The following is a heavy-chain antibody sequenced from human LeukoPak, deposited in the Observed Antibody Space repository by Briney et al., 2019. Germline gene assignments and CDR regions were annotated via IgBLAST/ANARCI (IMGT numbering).Heavy chain of an antibody. V-gene: IGHV4-39*01. D-gene: IGHD6-13*01. CDR3: ARHEGAAAGILDY. CDR2: IYYSGST. J-gene: IGHJ4*02. Sequence: SETLSLTCTVPGGSISSSSYYWGWIRQPPGKGLEWIGSIYYSGSTYYNPSLKSRVTISVDTSKNQFSLKLSSVTAADTAVYYCARHEGAAAGILDYWGQGTLVTVSS. CDR1: GGSISSSSYY.